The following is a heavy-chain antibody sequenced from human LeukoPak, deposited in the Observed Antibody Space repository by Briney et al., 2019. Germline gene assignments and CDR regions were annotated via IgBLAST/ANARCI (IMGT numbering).Heavy chain of an antibody. V-gene: IGHV3-23*01. J-gene: IGHJ4*02. D-gene: IGHD5-12*01. CDR2: ISGSGGST. CDR3: AIGAARGYSGYDPYFDY. Sequence: GGSLRLSCAASGFTFSSYAMSWVRQAPGKGLEWVSAISGSGGSTYYADSVKGRFTISRDNSKNTLYLQMNSLRAEDTAVYYCAIGAARGYSGYDPYFDYWGQGTLVTVSS. CDR1: GFTFSSYA.